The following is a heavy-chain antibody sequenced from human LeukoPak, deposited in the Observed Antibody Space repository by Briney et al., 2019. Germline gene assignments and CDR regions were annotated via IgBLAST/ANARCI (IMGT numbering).Heavy chain of an antibody. CDR2: INHSGST. V-gene: IGHV4-4*02. CDR1: GGSISSSNW. J-gene: IGHJ5*02. Sequence: SGTLSLTCAVSGGSISSSNWWSWVRQPPGKGLKWIGEINHSGSTNYNPSLKSRVTISVDTSKNQFSLKLSSVTAADTAVYYCARPNYYDSSGYLTPNWFDPWGQGTLVTVSS. D-gene: IGHD3-22*01. CDR3: ARPNYYDSSGYLTPNWFDP.